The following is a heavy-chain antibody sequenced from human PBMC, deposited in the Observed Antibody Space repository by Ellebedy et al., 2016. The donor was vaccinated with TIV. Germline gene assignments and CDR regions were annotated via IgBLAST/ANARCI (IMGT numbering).Heavy chain of an antibody. V-gene: IGHV1-18*01. Sequence: AASVKVSCKASGYSFTSYGVSWVRQAPGQGLEWMGWISGYNGNTNTYYAQKFQGRVTMTTETSTSTAYMELRSLRSDDTAVYFCATGGGFYYDSSGYYSKYWGQGTLVTVSS. CDR3: ATGGGFYYDSSGYYSKY. CDR2: ISGYNGNT. CDR1: GYSFTSYG. J-gene: IGHJ4*02. D-gene: IGHD3-22*01.